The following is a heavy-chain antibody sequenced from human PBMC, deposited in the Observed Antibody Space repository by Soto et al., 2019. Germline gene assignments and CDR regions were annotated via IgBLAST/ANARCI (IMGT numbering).Heavy chain of an antibody. CDR2: MYYSGNA. V-gene: IGHV4-59*01. CDR1: GAYISRYY. J-gene: IGHJ4*02. D-gene: IGHD1-26*01. Sequence: QVQLQESGPGLVKPSETLSLTCTVSGAYISRYYWSWIRQSPGKGLEWIGYMYYSGNANYNPSLRSRITISVDTSRNQFSLILISVTATDMVVYYCAIEFPVHSAGFDYWGQGILVTVSS. CDR3: AIEFPVHSAGFDY.